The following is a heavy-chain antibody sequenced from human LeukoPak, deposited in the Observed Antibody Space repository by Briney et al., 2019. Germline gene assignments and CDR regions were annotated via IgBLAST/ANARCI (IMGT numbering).Heavy chain of an antibody. V-gene: IGHV4-31*03. CDR1: GGSISSGGYY. CDR2: IYYSGST. CDR3: AREESRYYYGMDV. D-gene: IGHD3-10*01. Sequence: SETLSLTCTVSGGSISSGGYYWSWIRQHPGKGLEWIGYIYYSGSTYYNPSLKSRVTISVDRSKNQFSLKLSSVTAADTAVYYCAREESRYYYGMDVWGQGTTVTVSS. J-gene: IGHJ6*02.